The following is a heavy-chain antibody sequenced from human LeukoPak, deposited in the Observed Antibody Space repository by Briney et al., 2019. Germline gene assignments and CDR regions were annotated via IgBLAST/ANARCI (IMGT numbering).Heavy chain of an antibody. D-gene: IGHD2-2*01. V-gene: IGHV4-30-2*02. Sequence: SETLSLTCTVSGGSISSGGYYWSWIRQPPGKGLEWIGYIYHSGSTYYNPSLKSRVTISVDTSKNQFSLRLTSVTAADTAVYYCARYSTSWDYWGQGTLVTVSS. J-gene: IGHJ4*02. CDR3: ARYSTSWDY. CDR1: GGSISSGGYY. CDR2: IYHSGST.